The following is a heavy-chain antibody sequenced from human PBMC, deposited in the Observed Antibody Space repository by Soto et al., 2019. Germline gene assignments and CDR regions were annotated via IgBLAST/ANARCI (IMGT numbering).Heavy chain of an antibody. Sequence: QVHLVQSGTEVKKPGSSVKVSCKASGGTFSSSGFSWVRQAPGQGLEWMGMIVPSLDTTNYAQKFQARVTITADEVTSTAYMELRSLRSEDTAVYYCARWPQPRYXAXXXAXDVWXQGTXVIVXS. V-gene: IGHV1-69*11. D-gene: IGHD1-20*01. CDR3: ARWPQPRYXAXXXAXDV. CDR2: IVPSLDTT. CDR1: GGTFSSSG. J-gene: IGHJ6*02.